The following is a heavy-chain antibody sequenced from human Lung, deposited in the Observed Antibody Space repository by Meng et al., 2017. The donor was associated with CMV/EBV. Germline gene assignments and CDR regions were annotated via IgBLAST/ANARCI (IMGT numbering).Heavy chain of an antibody. D-gene: IGHD3-10*01. V-gene: IGHV4-4*02. Sequence: QVQLRESGPVLVKASENLSLTCAVSGDSINNHNWWAWVRQPPGKGLEWIGEIPHRGSSAYNPSLKSRVSMSIDKSKNQFSLKLTSVTAADTAVYHCLRRSGGSVWGQGTLVTVSS. CDR3: LRRSGGSV. CDR1: GDSINNHNW. CDR2: IPHRGSS. J-gene: IGHJ1*01.